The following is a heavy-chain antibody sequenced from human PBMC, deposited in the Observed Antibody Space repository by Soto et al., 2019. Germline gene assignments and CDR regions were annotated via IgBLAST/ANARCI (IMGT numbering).Heavy chain of an antibody. D-gene: IGHD3-10*01. CDR1: GFTFSSYA. J-gene: IGHJ6*02. CDR3: ARVLRIRGGRYYYGLDV. CDR2: ISYDGSNK. Sequence: GQLVESGGGVAQPGRSLRLSCAASGFTFSSYAMHWVRQTPGQGLEWVAVISYDGSNKYYADSVKGRFTISRDNSNDTVYLQMNSLRTEYTAVYFCARVLRIRGGRYYYGLDVWGQGTTVTVSS. V-gene: IGHV3-30-3*01.